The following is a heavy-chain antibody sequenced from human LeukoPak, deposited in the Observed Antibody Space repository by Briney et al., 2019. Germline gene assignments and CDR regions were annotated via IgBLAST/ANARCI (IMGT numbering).Heavy chain of an antibody. V-gene: IGHV3-11*01. CDR3: ARGRRGSYYTFQV. D-gene: IGHD3-16*01. J-gene: IGHJ4*02. CDR1: GFSLSDYY. CDR2: VTSTGRST. Sequence: PGGSLRLSCAVSGFSLSDYYMNWVRQAPGKGLEWLSYVTSTGRSTNYADSVKGRFTISRDSAKNSVSLQLSSLTAEDTAVYYCARGRRGSYYTFQVWGQGTLVSVSS.